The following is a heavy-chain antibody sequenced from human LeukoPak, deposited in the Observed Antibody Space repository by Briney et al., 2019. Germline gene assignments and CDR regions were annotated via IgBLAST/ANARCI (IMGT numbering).Heavy chain of an antibody. J-gene: IGHJ4*02. V-gene: IGHV3-11*01. CDR2: ISGSGDVI. CDR1: GFTFSDY. CDR3: ARLPYYFDR. Sequence: GRSLRLSRAGSGFTFSDYISWIRQSPGRGLEWVAYISGSGDVIYYADSVKGRFTISRGNAKNLVYLQMDSLRAEDTAVYSCARLPYYFDRWGQGTLVTVSS.